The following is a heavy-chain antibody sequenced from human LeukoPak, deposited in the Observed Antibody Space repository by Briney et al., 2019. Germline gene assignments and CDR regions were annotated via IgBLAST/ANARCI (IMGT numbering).Heavy chain of an antibody. V-gene: IGHV1-46*01. CDR3: ARGAWFGELLTPIDY. Sequence: ASVKVSCKASGYTFTRHYMHWVRQPPGQGLEWMGIINPSSGSTSYAQKFQGRVTMTRDTSTSTVYIELSSLRSEDTAVYYCARGAWFGELLTPIDYWGQGTLVTVSS. J-gene: IGHJ4*02. CDR2: INPSSGST. D-gene: IGHD3-10*01. CDR1: GYTFTRHY.